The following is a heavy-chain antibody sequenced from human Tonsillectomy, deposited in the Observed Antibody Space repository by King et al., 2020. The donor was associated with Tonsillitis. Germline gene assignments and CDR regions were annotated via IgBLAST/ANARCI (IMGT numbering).Heavy chain of an antibody. CDR1: GFTFGDYA. D-gene: IGHD3-10*01. CDR3: TRDGLNVLLWFGGLDV. V-gene: IGHV3-49*04. J-gene: IGHJ6*04. CDR2: IRSKAFGGTT. Sequence: EVQLVESGGGLVQPGRSLRLSCTASGFTFGDYAMNWVRQAPGKGLEWVGFIRSKAFGGTTEYAASVKGRFTISRDDSRSIAYLQMNSLKTEDTAVYFCTRDGLNVLLWFGGLDVWGKGTTVTVSS.